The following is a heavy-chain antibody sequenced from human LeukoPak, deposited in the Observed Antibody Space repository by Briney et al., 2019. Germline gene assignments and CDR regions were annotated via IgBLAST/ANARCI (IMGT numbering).Heavy chain of an antibody. CDR1: GFSFSDHY. CDR3: AREGGNLLKPFDH. D-gene: IGHD4-23*01. V-gene: IGHV3-11*01. J-gene: IGHJ4*02. CDR2: ISGTGRTV. Sequence: GGSLRLSCAASGFSFSDHYMSWIRQAPGKGLEWVSYISGTGRTVYYAKSVKGQFTISRDNANNSLYLQMNSLTVEDTAVYYCAREGGNLLKPFDHWGQGTLLTVSS.